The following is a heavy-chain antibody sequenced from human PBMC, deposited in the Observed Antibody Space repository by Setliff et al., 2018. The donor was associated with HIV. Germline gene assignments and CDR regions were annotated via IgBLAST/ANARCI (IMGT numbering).Heavy chain of an antibody. Sequence: GSLRLSCAASGFTFSSYEMNWVRQAPGKGLEWVSYISNSVSTVYYADSVKGRFTISRDNAKNSMYLQMSSLRVEDTAVYYCAREGCGDGTCYAPDLWGQGTLVTVSS. V-gene: IGHV3-48*03. CDR1: GFTFSSYE. CDR3: AREGCGDGTCYAPDL. CDR2: ISNSVSTV. D-gene: IGHD2-15*01. J-gene: IGHJ4*02.